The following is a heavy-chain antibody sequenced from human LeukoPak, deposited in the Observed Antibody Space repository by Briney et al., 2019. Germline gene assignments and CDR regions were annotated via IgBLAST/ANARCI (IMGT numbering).Heavy chain of an antibody. V-gene: IGHV4-34*01. J-gene: IGHJ6*03. CDR1: GGSFSGYY. CDR2: INHSGST. CDR3: ARVGYSYVINDWSRTGLGAYPTKYYYHMDV. D-gene: IGHD5-18*01. Sequence: PSETLSLTCAVYGGSFSGYYWSWIRQPPGKGLEWVGEINHSGSTNYNPSLKSRVTISGDTSKNQFSLKLSSVTAADTAVYFCARVGYSYVINDWSRTGLGAYPTKYYYHMDVWGKGTTVTVSS.